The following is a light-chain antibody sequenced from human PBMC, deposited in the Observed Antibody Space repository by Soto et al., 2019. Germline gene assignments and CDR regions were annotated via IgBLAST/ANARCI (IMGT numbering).Light chain of an antibody. Sequence: AIRLNQSPSSLSAYVGDRVTITCRASQGISSALAWYQQKPGKAPKLLIYDASSLESGVPSRFSGSGSGTDFTLTISSLQPEDFATYYCQQFNNYPHETFCHGTKVDIK. J-gene: IGKJ1*01. CDR3: QQFNNYPHET. CDR1: QGISSA. V-gene: IGKV1D-13*01. CDR2: DAS.